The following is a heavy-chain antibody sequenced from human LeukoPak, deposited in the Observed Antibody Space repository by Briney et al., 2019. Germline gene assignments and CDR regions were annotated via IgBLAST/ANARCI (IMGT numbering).Heavy chain of an antibody. CDR1: GFTFSNYA. J-gene: IGHJ5*02. V-gene: IGHV3-23*01. CDR2: ISGSGGST. CDR3: AKGSPYSSGWYRTDWFDP. Sequence: PGASLRLSCAASGFTFSNYAMSWVRQVPGKGLEWVSAISGSGGSTYYADSVKGRFTISRDNSKNTLYLQMNSLRAEDTAVYYCAKGSPYSSGWYRTDWFDPWGQGTLVTVSS. D-gene: IGHD6-19*01.